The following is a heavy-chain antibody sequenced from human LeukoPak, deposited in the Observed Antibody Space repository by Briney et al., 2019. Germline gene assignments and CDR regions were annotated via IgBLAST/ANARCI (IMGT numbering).Heavy chain of an antibody. V-gene: IGHV4-34*01. J-gene: IGHJ3*02. Sequence: SETLSLTCAVYGGSFSGYYWSWIRQPPGKGLEWIGEISHSGSTNYNPSLKSRVTISVDTSKNQFSLKLSSVTAADTAVYYCARSSLGAFDIWGQGTMVTASS. CDR3: ARSSLGAFDI. CDR1: GGSFSGYY. CDR2: ISHSGST. D-gene: IGHD3-16*01.